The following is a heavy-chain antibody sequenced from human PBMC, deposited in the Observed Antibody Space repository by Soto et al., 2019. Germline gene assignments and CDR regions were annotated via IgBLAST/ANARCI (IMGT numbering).Heavy chain of an antibody. J-gene: IGHJ4*02. V-gene: IGHV3-21*01. D-gene: IGHD3-16*01. CDR2: ISSSSSYI. CDR3: ARDYLEDRYYDYIWGSS. CDR1: GFTFSSYS. Sequence: GGSLRLSCAASGFTFSSYSMNWVRQAPGKGLEWVSSISSSSSYIYYADSVKGRFTISRDNAKNSLYLQMNSLRAEDTAVYYCARDYLEDRYYDYIWGSSWGQGTLVTVSS.